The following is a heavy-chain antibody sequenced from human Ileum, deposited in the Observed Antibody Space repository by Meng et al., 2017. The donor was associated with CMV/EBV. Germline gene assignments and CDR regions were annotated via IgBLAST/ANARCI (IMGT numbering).Heavy chain of an antibody. CDR3: ARGPFGRDNRYDY. V-gene: IGHV1-8*03. J-gene: IGHJ4*02. CDR2: MNPNSGDT. Sequence: CKASGYTFTNYDIDWVRQAPGQGIEWMGWMNPNSGDTGYAQKFQGRVTFTRDTSITTAYLELSSLSSEDAAVYYCARGPFGRDNRYDYWGQGTLVTVSS. D-gene: IGHD3-16*01. CDR1: GYTFTNYD.